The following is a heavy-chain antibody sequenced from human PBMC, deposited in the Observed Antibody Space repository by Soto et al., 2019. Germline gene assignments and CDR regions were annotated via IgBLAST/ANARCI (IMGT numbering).Heavy chain of an antibody. D-gene: IGHD2-15*01. CDR2: IVPIVDTS. V-gene: IGHV1-69*13. Sequence: GASVKVSCKASGYTFTSYGISWVRQAPGQGLEWMGGIVPIVDTSTYAQKFQGRVTITADESTSTAYMELSSLRSDDTAIYYCVRVVAIPGYPDNWG. CDR1: GYTFTSYG. J-gene: IGHJ4*03. CDR3: VRVVAIPGYPDN.